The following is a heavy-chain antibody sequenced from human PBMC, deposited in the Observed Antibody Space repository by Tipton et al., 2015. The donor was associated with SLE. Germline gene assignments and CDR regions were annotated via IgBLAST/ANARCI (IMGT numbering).Heavy chain of an antibody. CDR3: ARGPTVTTGAFDI. CDR2: IYYSGST. CDR1: GGSISSGDYY. V-gene: IGHV4-30-4*01. D-gene: IGHD4-17*01. J-gene: IGHJ3*02. Sequence: TLSLTCTVSGGSISSGDYYWSWIRQPPGKGLEWIGYIYYSGSTYYNPSLKSRVTISVDTSKNQFSLKLSSVTAADTAVYYCARGPTVTTGAFDIWGQGTMVTVSS.